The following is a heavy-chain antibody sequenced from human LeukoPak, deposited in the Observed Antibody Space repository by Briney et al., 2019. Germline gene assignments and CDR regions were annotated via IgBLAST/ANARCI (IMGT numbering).Heavy chain of an antibody. CDR3: ARSPDYGDPLGFDY. CDR2: INPNSGGT. D-gene: IGHD4-17*01. CDR1: GYTFTGYY. V-gene: IGHV1-2*02. Sequence: GASVKVSCKASGYTFTGYYMHWVRQAPGQGLEWMGWINPNSGGTNYAQKFQGRVTMTRDTSISTAYMELSRLRSDDTAVCYCARSPDYGDPLGFDYWGQGTLVTVSS. J-gene: IGHJ4*02.